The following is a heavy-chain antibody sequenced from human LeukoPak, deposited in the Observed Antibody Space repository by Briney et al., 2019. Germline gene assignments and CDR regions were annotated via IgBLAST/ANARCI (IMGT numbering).Heavy chain of an antibody. CDR3: AKDPEYSSSGIDY. CDR1: GFTFSSYA. V-gene: IGHV3-30*04. D-gene: IGHD6-13*01. Sequence: PGGSLRLSCAASGFTFSSYAMHWVRQAPGKGLEWVAVISYDGSNKYYADSVKGRFTISRDNSKNTLYPQMNSLRADDTAVYYCAKDPEYSSSGIDYWGQGTLVTVSS. J-gene: IGHJ4*02. CDR2: ISYDGSNK.